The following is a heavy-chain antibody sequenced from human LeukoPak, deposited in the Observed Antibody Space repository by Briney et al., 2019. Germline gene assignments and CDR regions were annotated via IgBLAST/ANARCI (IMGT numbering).Heavy chain of an antibody. CDR2: IKEDGSET. J-gene: IGHJ4*02. CDR1: GLNFNSRW. V-gene: IGHV3-7*03. CDR3: ARDGGWWRFDF. Sequence: GGSLRLSCVASGLNFNSRWMDWVRRAPGQGLEWVASIKEDGSETHYVDSVRGQFTISRDNDKNSLYLQMNNLKAEDTAMYYCARDGGWWRFDFWGQGALVTVSS. D-gene: IGHD2-8*02.